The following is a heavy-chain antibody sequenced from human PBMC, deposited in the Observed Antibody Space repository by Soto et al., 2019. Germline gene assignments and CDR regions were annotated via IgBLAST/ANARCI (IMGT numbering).Heavy chain of an antibody. CDR2: IYYSGST. D-gene: IGHD2-15*01. J-gene: IGHJ6*02. CDR3: ARDLAGCSGGSCYSDYYGMDV. Sequence: SETLCLTDAVSGGSISSSNWWSWIRQPPGKGLEWIGYIYYSGSTNYNPSLKSRVTISVDTSKNQFSLKLSSVTAADTAVYYCARDLAGCSGGSCYSDYYGMDVWGQGTTVTVSS. CDR1: GGSISSSNW. V-gene: IGHV4-61*01.